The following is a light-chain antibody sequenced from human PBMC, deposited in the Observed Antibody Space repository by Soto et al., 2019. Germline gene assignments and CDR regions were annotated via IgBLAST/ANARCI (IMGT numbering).Light chain of an antibody. J-gene: IGKJ1*01. CDR2: DTS. V-gene: IGKV3-11*01. CDR3: QQRYKWPGT. Sequence: EIVMTQSPATLSVYPRERAILSCRASQSISINLAWYQQKPGQAPRLLIYDTSNRATGIPARFSGSGSGTDFTLTISSLEPEDSAVYYCQQRYKWPGTFGQGTKVDIK. CDR1: QSISIN.